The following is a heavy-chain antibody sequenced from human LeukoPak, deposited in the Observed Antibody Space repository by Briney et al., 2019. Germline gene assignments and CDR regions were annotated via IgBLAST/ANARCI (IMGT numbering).Heavy chain of an antibody. D-gene: IGHD1-26*01. V-gene: IGHV3-15*01. J-gene: IGHJ4*02. CDR3: QGGRF. Sequence: GGADRLYWLSSGFTLTNAWMSWLREAPGKGVEWDGRIKSNSDGGTTDYPAPVKRRFSISRDDSKHTLYQHMNSVKSEDTAVYYCQGGRFWGQGTLVTVSS. CDR2: IKSNSDGGTT. CDR1: GFTLTNAW.